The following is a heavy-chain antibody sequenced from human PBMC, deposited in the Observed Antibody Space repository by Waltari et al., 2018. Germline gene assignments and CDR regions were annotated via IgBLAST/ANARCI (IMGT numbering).Heavy chain of an antibody. CDR1: GCTFSSNW. CDR2: IDTDGSGT. V-gene: IGHV3-74*01. J-gene: IGHJ3*02. Sequence: EVQLVESGGGLVQPGGSLRLSCAASGCTFSSNWMHWVRQGPGKGLGWVSRIDTDGSGTGYAASVKGRFSISRDNAKNTLYLQMNSLRAEDTAVYYCARAGEGAAAYTFDIWGQGTMVTVSS. CDR3: ARAGEGAAAYTFDI. D-gene: IGHD6-13*01.